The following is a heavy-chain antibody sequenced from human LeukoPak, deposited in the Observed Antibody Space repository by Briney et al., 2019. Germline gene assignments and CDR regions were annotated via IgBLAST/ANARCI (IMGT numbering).Heavy chain of an antibody. V-gene: IGHV4-59*01. CDR2: IYYSGST. CDR1: GGSIGSYY. CDR3: ARAPTHDY. Sequence: SETQSLTCTVSGGSIGSYYWSWIRQPPGKGLEWIGYIYYSGSTNYNPSLKSRVTISVDTSKNQFSLKLSSVTAADTAVYYCARAPTHDYWGQGTLVTVSS. J-gene: IGHJ4*02.